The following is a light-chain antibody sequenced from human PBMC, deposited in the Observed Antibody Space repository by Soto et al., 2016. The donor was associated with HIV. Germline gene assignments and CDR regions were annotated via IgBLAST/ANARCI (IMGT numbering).Light chain of an antibody. CDR3: QQYYSTPYT. CDR1: QSISSY. CDR2: AAS. J-gene: IGKJ2*01. V-gene: IGKV1-39*01. Sequence: DIQMTQSPSSLSASVGDRVTITCRASQSISSYLNWYQHKPGIAPKLLIYAASSLQSGVPSRFSGSGSGTDFTLTISSLQPEDFATYYCQQYYSTPYTFGQGTKVEIK.